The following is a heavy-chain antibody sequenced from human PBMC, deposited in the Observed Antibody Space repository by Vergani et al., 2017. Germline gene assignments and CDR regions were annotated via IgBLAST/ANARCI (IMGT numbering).Heavy chain of an antibody. J-gene: IGHJ6*03. CDR3: ARGRRTYYYYYMDV. CDR1: GGSFSGYY. V-gene: IGHV4-34*01. CDR2: INHSGST. Sequence: QVQLQQWGAGLLKPSETLSLTCAVSGGSFSGYYWSWIRQPPGKGLEWIGEINHSGSTNYNPSLKSRVTISVDTSKNQFSLKLSSVTAADTAVYYCARGRRTYYYYYMDVWGKGTTVTVSS.